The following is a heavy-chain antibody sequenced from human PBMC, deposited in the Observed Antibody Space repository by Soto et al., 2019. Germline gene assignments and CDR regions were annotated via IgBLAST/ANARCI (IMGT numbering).Heavy chain of an antibody. J-gene: IGHJ4*02. CDR1: GFTFSSYG. Sequence: QVQLVESGGGVVQPGRSLRLSCVASGFTFSSYGMHWVLQAPGKGLEWVAIISYDGRNTYYADSVKGRFTISRDNSKNTLYLQMSSLRAEDTSVYYCAKEGGLSGSYYISSSYYFDYWGQGTLVTVSS. CDR2: ISYDGRNT. D-gene: IGHD1-26*01. CDR3: AKEGGLSGSYYISSSYYFDY. V-gene: IGHV3-30*18.